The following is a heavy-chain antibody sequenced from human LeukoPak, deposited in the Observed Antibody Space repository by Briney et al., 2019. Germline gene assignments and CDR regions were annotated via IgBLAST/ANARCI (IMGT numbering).Heavy chain of an antibody. J-gene: IGHJ4*02. CDR3: AKESIFGVVLTN. D-gene: IGHD3-3*02. CDR2: IWYDGSNK. V-gene: IGHV3-33*06. CDR1: GFTFSSYG. Sequence: GRSLRLSCAASGFTFSSYGMHWVRQAPGKGLEWVAVIWYDGSNKYYADSVKGRFTISRDNSKNTLYLQMNSLRAEDTAAYYCAKESIFGVVLTNWGQGTLVTVSS.